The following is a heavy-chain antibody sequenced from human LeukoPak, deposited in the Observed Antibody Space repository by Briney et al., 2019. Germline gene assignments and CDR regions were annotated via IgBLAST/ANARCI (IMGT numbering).Heavy chain of an antibody. Sequence: PSETLSLTCTVSGGSISSYYWSWIRQPPGKGLEYIGYTHSSGSTNYNPSLKSRLTMSVDTSKSQFSLKLSSVTAADTAVYYCARHYNSGSYPLDYWGQGTLVTVSS. D-gene: IGHD3-10*01. CDR1: GGSISSYY. CDR2: THSSGST. J-gene: IGHJ4*02. V-gene: IGHV4-59*08. CDR3: ARHYNSGSYPLDY.